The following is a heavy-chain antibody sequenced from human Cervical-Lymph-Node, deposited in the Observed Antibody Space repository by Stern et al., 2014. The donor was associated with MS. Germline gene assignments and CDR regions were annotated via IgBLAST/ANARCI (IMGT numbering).Heavy chain of an antibody. CDR2: IIPIFRIP. V-gene: IGHV1-69*01. CDR3: ASPSSVTVGSMDV. J-gene: IGHJ6*02. Sequence: VQLVESGAEVKKPGSSVKVSCKTSGGTFSTYAINWVRQGPGQGLEWMGGIIPIFRIPNYAQKFQGRITITADDSTSTAYMELSSLRSEDTAVYYCASPSSVTVGSMDVWVQGTTVTVSS. CDR1: GGTFSTYA. D-gene: IGHD2-21*02.